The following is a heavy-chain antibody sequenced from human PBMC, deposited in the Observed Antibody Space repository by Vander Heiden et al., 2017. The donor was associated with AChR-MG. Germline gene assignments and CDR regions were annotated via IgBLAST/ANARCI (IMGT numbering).Heavy chain of an antibody. Sequence: EVQLVESGGGLVKPGGSLRLSCAASGFTFSSYSMNWVRQAPGKGLEWVSSISSSSSSIYYADYVNGRFTISRDNAKNSLYLQMNRLRAQDTAVYYCARDRGYCSGGSCYLEAFDIWVQGTMVTIS. D-gene: IGHD2-15*01. V-gene: IGHV3-21*01. CDR1: GFTFSSYS. CDR3: ARDRGYCSGGSCYLEAFDI. J-gene: IGHJ3*02. CDR2: ISSSSSSI.